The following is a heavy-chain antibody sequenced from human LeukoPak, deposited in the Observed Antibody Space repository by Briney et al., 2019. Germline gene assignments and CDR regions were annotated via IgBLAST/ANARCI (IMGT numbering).Heavy chain of an antibody. D-gene: IGHD6-19*01. CDR1: GGSISSTGYY. V-gene: IGHV4-39*07. J-gene: IGHJ2*01. CDR3: ARETQYSSGWYVRYFDL. CDR2: IYYSGST. Sequence: PSETLSLTCTVSGGSISSTGYYWGWIRQPPGKGLEWIGSIYYSGSTYYNPSLKSRVTISVDTSKNQFSLKLSSVTAADTAVYYCARETQYSSGWYVRYFDLWGRGTLVTVSS.